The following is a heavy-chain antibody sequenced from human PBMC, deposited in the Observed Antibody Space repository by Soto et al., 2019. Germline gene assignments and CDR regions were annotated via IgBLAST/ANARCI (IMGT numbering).Heavy chain of an antibody. CDR3: ARGAPYSDTSAYYWYFDL. D-gene: IGHD3-22*01. J-gene: IGHJ2*01. V-gene: IGHV4-59*01. CDR1: GGSISSYY. CDR2: IYYSGSS. Sequence: ETLSLTCTVSGGSISSYYWSWIRQPPGKGLEWIAYIYYSGSSNYNPSLESRVTVSVDTSKNQFSLQLNSVTAADTAVYYCARGAPYSDTSAYYWYFDLWGRGTLVTVSS.